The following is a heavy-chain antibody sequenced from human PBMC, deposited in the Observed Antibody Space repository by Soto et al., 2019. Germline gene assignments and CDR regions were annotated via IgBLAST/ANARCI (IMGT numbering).Heavy chain of an antibody. Sequence: ASVKVSCKVSGYTLTELSMHWVRQAPGKGLEWMGWMNPNSGNTGYAQKFQGRVTMTRNTSISTAYMELSSLRSEDTAVYYCARGSSMVRGVIGYYYYMDVWGKGTTVTVSS. V-gene: IGHV1-8*01. CDR2: MNPNSGNT. D-gene: IGHD3-10*01. J-gene: IGHJ6*03. CDR1: GYTLTELS. CDR3: ARGSSMVRGVIGYYYYMDV.